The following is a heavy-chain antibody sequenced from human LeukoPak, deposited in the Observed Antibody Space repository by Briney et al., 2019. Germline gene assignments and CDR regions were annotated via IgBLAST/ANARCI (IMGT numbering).Heavy chain of an antibody. CDR2: IYSGGST. D-gene: IGHD3-3*01. CDR1: GFTVGSNY. Sequence: GGSLRLSCAASGFTVGSNYMSWVRQAPGKGLEWVSVIYSGGSTYYADSVKGRFTISRDNSKNTLYLQMNSLRAEDTAVYYCARGRITIFGVAYGMDVWGQGTTVTVSS. J-gene: IGHJ6*02. V-gene: IGHV3-53*01. CDR3: ARGRITIFGVAYGMDV.